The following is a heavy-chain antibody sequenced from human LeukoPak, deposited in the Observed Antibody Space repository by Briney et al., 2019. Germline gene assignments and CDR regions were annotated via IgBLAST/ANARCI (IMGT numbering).Heavy chain of an antibody. D-gene: IGHD2-21*01. CDR3: AKDSTMWPHYFDH. J-gene: IGHJ4*02. CDR2: IFDGGDTK. V-gene: IGHV3-23*01. CDR1: GFTFSSYA. Sequence: GGSLRLSCAASGFTFSSYAMAWVRQAPGKGLEWVSGIFDGGDTKDYADSVKGRFTTSRDNSKNELYLQMNSLTAEDTAVYFCAKDSTMWPHYFDHWGQGILVIVSS.